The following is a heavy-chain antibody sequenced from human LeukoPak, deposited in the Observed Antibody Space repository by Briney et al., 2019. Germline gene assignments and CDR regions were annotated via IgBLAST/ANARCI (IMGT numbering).Heavy chain of an antibody. Sequence: PSETLSLTRTVSGGSISSYYWSWIRQPPGKGLEWIGEINHSGSTNYNPSLKSRVTISVDTSKNQFSLQLSSVTAADTAVYYCARFLPNTIFGVVTNSYFDYWGQGTLVTVSS. CDR2: INHSGST. CDR3: ARFLPNTIFGVVTNSYFDY. V-gene: IGHV4-34*01. D-gene: IGHD3-3*01. J-gene: IGHJ4*02. CDR1: GGSISSYY.